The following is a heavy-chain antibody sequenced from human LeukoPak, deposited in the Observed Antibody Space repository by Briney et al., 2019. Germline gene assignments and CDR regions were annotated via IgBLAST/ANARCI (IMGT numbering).Heavy chain of an antibody. CDR3: ARDRARTGYSSGWYHDY. V-gene: IGHV1-2*02. CDR1: GYTFTGYY. J-gene: IGHJ4*02. Sequence: ASVKVSCKASGYTFTGYYMHWVRQAPGQGLEWIGWINPNSGGTNYAQKFQGKVTMTRNTSISTAYMELSRLRSDDTAVYYCARDRARTGYSSGWYHDYWGQGTLVTVSS. CDR2: INPNSGGT. D-gene: IGHD6-19*01.